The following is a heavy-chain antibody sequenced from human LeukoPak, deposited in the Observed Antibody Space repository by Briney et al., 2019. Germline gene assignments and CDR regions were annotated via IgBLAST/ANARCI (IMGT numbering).Heavy chain of an antibody. CDR2: VSGSGEKT. J-gene: IGHJ4*02. CDR1: GFTFSGYT. Sequence: PGGSLRLSCAASGFTFSGYTMSWVRQAPGKGLEWVSAVSGSGEKTYYADSVKGRFTISRDNSKGTLYLQNNNLGAEDSALYYCARDFYDSTGYYYDYWGQGTLVTVSS. D-gene: IGHD3-22*01. V-gene: IGHV3-23*01. CDR3: ARDFYDSTGYYYDY.